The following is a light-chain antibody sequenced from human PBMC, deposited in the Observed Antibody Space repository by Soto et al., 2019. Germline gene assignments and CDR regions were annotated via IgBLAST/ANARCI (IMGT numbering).Light chain of an antibody. V-gene: IGLV2-8*01. CDR2: EVI. Sequence: QSALTQPPSASGSPGQSVTISCTGTSSDIGDYNSVSWYQQHPGKAPKLIIYEVIKRPSGVPDRFSGSKSGNTASLSVSGLQAEDEVDYYCCSYAGSYNYVFGTGTKGTVL. J-gene: IGLJ1*01. CDR3: CSYAGSYNYV. CDR1: SSDIGDYNS.